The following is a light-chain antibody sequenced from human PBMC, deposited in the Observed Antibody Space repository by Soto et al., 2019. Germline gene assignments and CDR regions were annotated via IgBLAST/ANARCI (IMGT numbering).Light chain of an antibody. CDR3: QQYYSTPYT. CDR2: WAS. V-gene: IGKV4-1*01. J-gene: IGKJ2*01. Sequence: DIVMTQSPDSLAVSLGEGATINCKSSQSVFYSSNTKNYLAWYQQKPGQPPKLLIYWASTRKSGVPDRFSGSGSGTDFTLTISTLQAKDVAVSDYQQYYSTPYTFGQGTKLEIK. CDR1: QSVFYSSNTKNY.